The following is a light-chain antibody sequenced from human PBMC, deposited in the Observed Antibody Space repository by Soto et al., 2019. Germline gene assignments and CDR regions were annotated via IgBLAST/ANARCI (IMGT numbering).Light chain of an antibody. CDR1: QSVGSY. J-gene: IGKJ1*01. Sequence: EIVLTQSPATLSLSPGERATLSCRASQSVGSYLTWYQRKPGQAPRLLIYDASTRATAMPGRFSGSGSGTEFTLTISSLQSEDFAVYYCQQYNTWPWTFGQGTKVDIK. V-gene: IGKV3-15*01. CDR3: QQYNTWPWT. CDR2: DAS.